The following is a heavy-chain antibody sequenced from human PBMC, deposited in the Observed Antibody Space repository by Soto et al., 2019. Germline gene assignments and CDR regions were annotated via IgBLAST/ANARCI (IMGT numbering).Heavy chain of an antibody. D-gene: IGHD2-2*01. CDR3: ARTPYCSSTSCAHLFDY. Sequence: ASVKVSCKASGYTFTSYGISWVRKAPGQGLEWMGWISAYNGNTNYAQKLQGRVTMTTDTSTSTAYMELRSLRSDDTAVYYCARTPYCSSTSCAHLFDYWGQGTLVTVSS. V-gene: IGHV1-18*01. CDR2: ISAYNGNT. CDR1: GYTFTSYG. J-gene: IGHJ4*02.